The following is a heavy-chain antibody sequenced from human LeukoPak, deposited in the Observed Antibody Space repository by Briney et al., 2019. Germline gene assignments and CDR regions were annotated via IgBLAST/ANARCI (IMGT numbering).Heavy chain of an antibody. J-gene: IGHJ4*02. Sequence: GGSLRLSCAVSGFSFTNVWMNWVRQAPGKGLEWVSAISGSGGGTYYADSVKGRFTISRDDSKNTLYLQMNGLRAEDTAVYYCAKDHGWLSHNWGQGTLVTVSS. CDR1: GFSFTNVW. CDR3: AKDHGWLSHN. D-gene: IGHD3-22*01. V-gene: IGHV3-23*01. CDR2: ISGSGGGT.